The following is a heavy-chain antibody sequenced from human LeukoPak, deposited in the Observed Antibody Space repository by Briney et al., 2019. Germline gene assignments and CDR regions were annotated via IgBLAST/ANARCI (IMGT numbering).Heavy chain of an antibody. V-gene: IGHV1-46*01. Sequence: GASVKVSCKASGYTFTSYYMHWVRQAPGQGLEWMGIINPSGGSTSYAQKFQGRVTMTRDTSTSTVYMELSSVRFEDTAVYYCARGPSLWSGELLGLLWYWGQGTLVTVSS. D-gene: IGHD3-10*01. CDR3: ARGPSLWSGELLGLLWY. CDR1: GYTFTSYY. J-gene: IGHJ4*02. CDR2: INPSGGST.